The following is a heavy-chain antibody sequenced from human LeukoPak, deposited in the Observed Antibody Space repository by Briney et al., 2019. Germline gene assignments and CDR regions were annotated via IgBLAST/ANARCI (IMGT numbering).Heavy chain of an antibody. D-gene: IGHD2-15*01. CDR3: ARLALEGLGYCSGGSCQYYYYGTDV. CDR2: IYHSGST. J-gene: IGHJ6*02. CDR1: GGSISSSNW. Sequence: SGTLSLTCAVSGGSISSSNWWSWVRQPPGKGLEWIGEIYHSGSTNYNPSLKSRVTISVDTSKNQFSLKLSSVTAADTAVYYCARLALEGLGYCSGGSCQYYYYGTDVWGQGTTVTVSS. V-gene: IGHV4-4*02.